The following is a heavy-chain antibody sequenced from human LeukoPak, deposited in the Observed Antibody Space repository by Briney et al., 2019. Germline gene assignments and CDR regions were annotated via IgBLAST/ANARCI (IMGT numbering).Heavy chain of an antibody. V-gene: IGHV1-18*01. J-gene: IGHJ5*02. CDR3: ARGSYYGSGRPSNWFDP. CDR2: ISAYNGNT. D-gene: IGHD3-10*01. CDR1: GYTFTSYG. Sequence: GASVKVPCKASGYTFTSYGISWVRQAPGQGLEWMGWISAYNGNTNYAQKLQGRVTMTTDTSTSTAYMELRSLRSDDTAVYYCARGSYYGSGRPSNWFDPWGQGTLVTVSS.